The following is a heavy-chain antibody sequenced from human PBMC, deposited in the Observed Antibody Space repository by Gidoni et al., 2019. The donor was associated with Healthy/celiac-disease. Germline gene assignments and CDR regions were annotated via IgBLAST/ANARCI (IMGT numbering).Heavy chain of an antibody. CDR3: ARDRGVDYGDYAKGLYYYYGMDV. D-gene: IGHD4-17*01. J-gene: IGHJ6*02. V-gene: IGHV4-59*01. CDR2: IYYSGST. Sequence: QVQLQESGPGLVKPSETLSLTCTVSGGSISSYYWSWIRQPPGKGLEWIGYIYYSGSTNYNPSLKSRVTISVDTSKNQFSLKLSSVTAADTAVYYCARDRGVDYGDYAKGLYYYYGMDVWGQGTTVTVSS. CDR1: GGSISSYY.